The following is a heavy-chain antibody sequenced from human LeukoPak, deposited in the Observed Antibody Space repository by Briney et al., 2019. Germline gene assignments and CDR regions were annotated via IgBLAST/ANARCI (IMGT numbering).Heavy chain of an antibody. D-gene: IGHD3-22*01. CDR3: ARGVYYYDSSGYTGGWFDP. J-gene: IGHJ5*02. Sequence: GSSVKVSFKASGGTFSSYAISWVRQAPGQGLEWMGRIIPILGIANYAQKFQGRVTITADKSTSTAHMELSSLRSEDTAVYYCARGVYYYDSSGYTGGWFDPWGQGTLVTVSS. CDR2: IIPILGIA. CDR1: GGTFSSYA. V-gene: IGHV1-69*04.